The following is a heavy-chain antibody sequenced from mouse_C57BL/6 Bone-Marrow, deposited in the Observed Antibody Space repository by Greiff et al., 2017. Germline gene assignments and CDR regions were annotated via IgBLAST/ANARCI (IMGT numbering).Heavy chain of an antibody. CDR2: ISGGGGNT. V-gene: IGHV5-9*01. Sequence: DVHLVESGGGLVKPGGSLKLSCAASGFTFSSYTMSWVRQTPEKRLEWVATISGGGGNTYYPDSVKGRFTISRDNAKNTLYLQMSSLRSEDTALYYCARTYYAMDYWGQGTSVTVSS. CDR3: ARTYYAMDY. J-gene: IGHJ4*01. CDR1: GFTFSSYT.